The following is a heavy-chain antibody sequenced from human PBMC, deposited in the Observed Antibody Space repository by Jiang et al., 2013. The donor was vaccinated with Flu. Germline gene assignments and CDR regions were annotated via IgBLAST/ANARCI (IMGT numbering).Heavy chain of an antibody. CDR1: GGSMSGYY. D-gene: IGHD3-10*01. CDR2: IYYTGST. Sequence: GLVKPSETLSLTCTVSGGSMSGYYWSWIRQPPGKGLECIGWIYYTGSTSYNPSLKSRVTISVDTSKNQFSLWLNSVTAADTAVYYCARYRVPQTWGQGTLVTVSS. CDR3: ARYRVPQT. V-gene: IGHV4-59*01. J-gene: IGHJ5*02.